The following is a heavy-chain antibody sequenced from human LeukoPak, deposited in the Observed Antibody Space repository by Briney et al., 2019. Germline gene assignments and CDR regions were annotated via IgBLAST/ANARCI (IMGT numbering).Heavy chain of an antibody. CDR2: ISSSGSTI. V-gene: IGHV3-11*04. J-gene: IGHJ3*02. D-gene: IGHD1-26*01. CDR3: ARDIGQEWELLPVGAFDI. CDR1: GFTFSDYY. Sequence: GGSLRLSCAASGFTFSDYYMNWIRQAPGKGLEWVSYISSSGSTIYYADSVKGRFTISRDNAKNSLYLQMNSLRAEDTAVYYCARDIGQEWELLPVGAFDIWGQGTMVTVSS.